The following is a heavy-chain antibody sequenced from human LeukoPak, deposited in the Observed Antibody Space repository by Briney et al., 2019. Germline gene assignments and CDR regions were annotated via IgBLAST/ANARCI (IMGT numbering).Heavy chain of an antibody. CDR1: GFTFSSYG. J-gene: IGHJ4*02. Sequence: SGGSLRLSCAASGFTFSSYGMHWVRQAPGKGLEWVAVISYDGSNKYYADSVKGRFTISRDNSKNTLYLQMNSLRAEDTAVYYCAKDLTAAPGNVFHFDHWGQGALVTVSS. CDR3: AKDLTAAPGNVFHFDH. V-gene: IGHV3-30*18. D-gene: IGHD6-13*01. CDR2: ISYDGSNK.